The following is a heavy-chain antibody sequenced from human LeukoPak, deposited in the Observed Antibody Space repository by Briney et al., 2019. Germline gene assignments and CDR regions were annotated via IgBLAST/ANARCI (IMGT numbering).Heavy chain of an antibody. CDR2: INQDGSQK. CDR1: GFTFNSYW. V-gene: IGHV3-7*01. Sequence: GGSLRLSCAASGFTFNSYWMTWVRQAPGKGLEWVASINQDGSQKYYVESLKGRFTISRDNAKNSHYLQMNSLRAEDTAVYYCARKGWYSDLWGRGTLVSVSS. J-gene: IGHJ2*01. CDR3: ARKGWYSDL.